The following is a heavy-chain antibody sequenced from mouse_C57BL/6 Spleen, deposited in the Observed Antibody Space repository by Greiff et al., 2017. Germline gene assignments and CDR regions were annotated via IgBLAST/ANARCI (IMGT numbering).Heavy chain of an antibody. V-gene: IGHV5-12*01. J-gene: IGHJ1*03. Sequence: EVKLMESGGGLVQPGGSLKLSCAASGFTFSNYYMYWVRQTPEKRLEWVAYISNGGGSTYYPDTVKGRFTISRDNAKNTLYLQMSRLKSEDTAMYYCARPDSNYAWYFDVWGTGTTVTVSS. D-gene: IGHD2-5*01. CDR1: GFTFSNYY. CDR2: ISNGGGST. CDR3: ARPDSNYAWYFDV.